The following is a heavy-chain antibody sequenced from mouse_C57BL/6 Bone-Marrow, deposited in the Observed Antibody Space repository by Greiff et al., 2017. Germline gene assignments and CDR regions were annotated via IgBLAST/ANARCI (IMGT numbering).Heavy chain of an antibody. Sequence: VQLKESGPGLVAPSQSLSITCTFSGFSLTSYGVSWVRHPPGKGLEWLGVIWGDGSTNYHSALISRLSISQDNSKSQVFLKLNSRQTDDTATYYCAKSEYYGSGAYWGEGTLVTVSA. CDR2: IWGDGST. D-gene: IGHD1-1*01. J-gene: IGHJ3*01. V-gene: IGHV2-3*01. CDR1: GFSLTSYG. CDR3: AKSEYYGSGAY.